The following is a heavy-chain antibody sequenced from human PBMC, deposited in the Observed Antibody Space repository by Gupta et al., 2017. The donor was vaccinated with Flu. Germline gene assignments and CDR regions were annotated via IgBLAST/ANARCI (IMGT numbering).Heavy chain of an antibody. CDR3: ARGHWDS. CDR1: GVAFSDNA. J-gene: IGHJ4*02. CDR2: NNQNGVT. Sequence: VLLVESGGGLVHPGGSVRLSCAASGVAFSDNAPSWVRLAPGKGLEWIAFNNQNGVTYDTEFMKGRVSISRDNARKLVYLQVSSLRVDDTALYYCARGHWDSWGQGTLVTVSS. V-gene: IGHV3-69-1*02.